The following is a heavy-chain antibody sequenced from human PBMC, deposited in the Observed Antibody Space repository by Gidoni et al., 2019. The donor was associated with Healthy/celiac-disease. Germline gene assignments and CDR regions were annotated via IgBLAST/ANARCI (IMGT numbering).Heavy chain of an antibody. Sequence: VQLVQSGAEVKKPGESLKISCNGSGYSFTSYWIGWVRQMPGKGLEWMGIIYPGDSDTRYSPSFQGQVTISADKSISTAYLQWSSLKASDTAMNYCARLRGYGDLSYNWFDPWGQGTLVTVSS. CDR1: GYSFTSYW. D-gene: IGHD4-17*01. J-gene: IGHJ5*02. CDR3: ARLRGYGDLSYNWFDP. V-gene: IGHV5-51*01. CDR2: IYPGDSDT.